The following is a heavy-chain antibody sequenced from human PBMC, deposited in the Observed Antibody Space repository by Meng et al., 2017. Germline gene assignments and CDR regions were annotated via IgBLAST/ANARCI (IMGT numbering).Heavy chain of an antibody. CDR1: GFIFSNAW. CDR2: IKSKTDGGTT. V-gene: IGHV3-15*01. CDR3: TTAGYPLYYFDY. D-gene: IGHD5-12*01. J-gene: IGHJ4*02. Sequence: EVQLGESGGGLVKPGGSLRLSCAASGFIFSNAWMSWVRQAPGKGLEWVGRIKSKTDGGTTDYAAPVKGRFTISRDDSKNTLYLQMNSLKTEDTAVYYCTTAGYPLYYFDYWGQGTLVTVSS.